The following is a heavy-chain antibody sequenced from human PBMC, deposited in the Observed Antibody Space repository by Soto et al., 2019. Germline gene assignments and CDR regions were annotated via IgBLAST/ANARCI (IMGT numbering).Heavy chain of an antibody. J-gene: IGHJ4*02. CDR1: GGTFSSYS. Sequence: QVQLVQSGAEVKKPGSSVKVSCKTSGGTFSSYSINWVRQAPGQGLEWMGEIIPIFGTANYAQKFQGRVTITADESTSSAYMELSSLRSEDTAVYYCARDGGRHSGGIDYWGQGTLVTVSS. CDR3: ARDGGRHSGGIDY. V-gene: IGHV1-69*01. CDR2: IIPIFGTA. D-gene: IGHD1-26*01.